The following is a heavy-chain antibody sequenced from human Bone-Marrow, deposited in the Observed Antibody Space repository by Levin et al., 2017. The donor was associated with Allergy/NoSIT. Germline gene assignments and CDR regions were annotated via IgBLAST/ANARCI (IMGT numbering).Heavy chain of an antibody. CDR1: GGSISSSSYY. CDR2: IYYSGST. Sequence: SQTLSLTCTVSGGSISSSSYYWGWIRQPPGKGLEWIGSIYYSGSTYYNPSLKSRVTISVDTSKKQFSLKLSFVTAADTAVYYCARDFPSGLWGGYYLPHYYYYGMDVWGQGTTVTVSS. V-gene: IGHV4-39*07. D-gene: IGHD3-3*01. J-gene: IGHJ6*02. CDR3: ARDFPSGLWGGYYLPHYYYYGMDV.